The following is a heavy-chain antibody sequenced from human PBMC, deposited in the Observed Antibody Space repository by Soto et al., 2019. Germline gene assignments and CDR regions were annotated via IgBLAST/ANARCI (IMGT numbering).Heavy chain of an antibody. CDR1: GFTFSSYA. Sequence: GGSLRLSCAASGFTFSSYAMSWVRQAPGKGLEWVAAISGSGGSTYYADSVKGRFTISRDNSKNTLYLQMNSLRAEDPAVYYCSKYSSSCSHGRYNWFDHWGQGTLVTVSS. D-gene: IGHD6-13*01. CDR3: SKYSSSCSHGRYNWFDH. CDR2: ISGSGGST. J-gene: IGHJ5*02. V-gene: IGHV3-23*01.